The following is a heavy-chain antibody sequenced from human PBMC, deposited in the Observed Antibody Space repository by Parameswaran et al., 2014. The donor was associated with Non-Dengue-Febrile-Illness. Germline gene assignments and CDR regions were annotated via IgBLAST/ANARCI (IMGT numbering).Heavy chain of an antibody. CDR3: ARDGAYSSSSGGYYYYGMDV. J-gene: IGHJ6*02. Sequence: RWIRQPPGKGLEWVANIKQDGSEKYYVDSVKGRFTISRDNAKNSLYLQMNSLRAEDTAVYYCARDGAYSSSSGGYYYYGMDVWGQGTTVTVSS. V-gene: IGHV3-7*01. D-gene: IGHD6-6*01. CDR2: IKQDGSEK.